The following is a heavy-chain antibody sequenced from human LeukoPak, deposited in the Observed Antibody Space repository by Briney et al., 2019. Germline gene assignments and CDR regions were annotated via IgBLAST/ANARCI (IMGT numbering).Heavy chain of an antibody. CDR1: GFTFSNAW. CDR2: IKSKTDGGTT. V-gene: IGHV3-15*01. J-gene: IGHJ3*02. Sequence: GGSLRLSCAASGFTFSNAWMSWVRQAPGKGLEWVGLIKSKTDGGTTDYAAPVKGRFTISRDDSKNTLYLQMNSLKTEDTAVYYCTSRFLEWLLYGAFDIWGQGTMVTVSS. CDR3: TSRFLEWLLYGAFDI. D-gene: IGHD3-3*01.